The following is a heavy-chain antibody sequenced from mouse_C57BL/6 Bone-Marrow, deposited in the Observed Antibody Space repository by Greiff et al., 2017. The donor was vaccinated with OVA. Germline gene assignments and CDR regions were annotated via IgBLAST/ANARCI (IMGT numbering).Heavy chain of an antibody. CDR2: ISDGGSYT. V-gene: IGHV5-4*01. J-gene: IGHJ2*01. CDR1: GFTFSSYA. CDR3: ARGIYYDYFDY. D-gene: IGHD2-4*01. Sequence: VQLKESGGGLVKPGGSLKLSCAASGFTFSSYAMSWVRQTPEKRLEWVATISDGGSYTYYPDNVKGRFTISRDNAKNNLYLQMSHLKSEDTAMYYCARGIYYDYFDYWGQGTTLTVSS.